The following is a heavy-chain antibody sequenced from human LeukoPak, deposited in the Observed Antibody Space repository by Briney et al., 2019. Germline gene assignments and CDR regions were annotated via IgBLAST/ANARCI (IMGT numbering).Heavy chain of an antibody. CDR2: INHSGST. CDR3: ARGGYYYGSGSFYYYYYMDV. Sequence: PSETLSLTCAVYGGSFSGYYWSWLRQPPGKGLEWIGEINHSGSTNYNPSLKSRVTISVDTSKNQFSLKLSSVTAADTAVYYCARGGYYYGSGSFYYYYYMDVWGKGTTVTVSS. D-gene: IGHD3-10*01. V-gene: IGHV4-34*01. CDR1: GGSFSGYY. J-gene: IGHJ6*03.